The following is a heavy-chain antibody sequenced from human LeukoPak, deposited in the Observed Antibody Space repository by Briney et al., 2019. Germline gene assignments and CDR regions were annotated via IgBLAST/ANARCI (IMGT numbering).Heavy chain of an antibody. J-gene: IGHJ4*02. V-gene: IGHV1-2*06. CDR3: ATDGGNHNFDY. D-gene: IGHD1-14*01. CDR1: GFTFTDYY. Sequence: ASVKVSCMASGFTFTDYYLHWVRQAPGQGLEWMGRIILNNGATNYAQKFQGRVTLTRDTSISTAYMELSRQTSDDTAVYYCATDGGNHNFDYWGQGTLVTVSS. CDR2: IILNNGAT.